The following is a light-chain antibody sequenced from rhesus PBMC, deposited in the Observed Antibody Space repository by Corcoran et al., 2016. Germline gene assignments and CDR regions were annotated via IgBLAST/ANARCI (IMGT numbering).Light chain of an antibody. Sequence: DIQMTQSPSSLSASVGDRVTITCRASQGISNWLAWYQQKPGKAPKVLIYKASSLQSGVPSRFSGSGPGTDFTLTISSLQPEVFGIYFCQQFNSVPWTFGQGTKVEIK. CDR2: KAS. V-gene: IGKV1-21*01. J-gene: IGKJ1*01. CDR3: QQFNSVPWT. CDR1: QGISNW.